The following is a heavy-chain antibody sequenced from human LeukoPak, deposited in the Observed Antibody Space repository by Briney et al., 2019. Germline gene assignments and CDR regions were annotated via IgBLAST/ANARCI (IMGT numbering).Heavy chain of an antibody. CDR3: ARSIRGYSSGWYYFDP. D-gene: IGHD6-19*01. V-gene: IGHV4-39*01. CDR1: GDSISRSTHF. CDR2: IYYSGTT. J-gene: IGHJ5*02. Sequence: PSETLSLTCTVSGDSISRSTHFWGWIRQPPGKGLEWIGSIYYSGTTYNNPSLKSRVTISVDTSKNQFSLKLSSVTAADTAVYYCARSIRGYSSGWYYFDPWGQGTLVTVSS.